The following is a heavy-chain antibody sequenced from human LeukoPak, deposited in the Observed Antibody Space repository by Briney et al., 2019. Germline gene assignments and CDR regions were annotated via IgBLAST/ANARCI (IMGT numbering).Heavy chain of an antibody. CDR1: GFTFSSYA. Sequence: GRSLRLSCAASGFTFSSYAMHWVRQAPGKGLEWVAVISYDGSNKYYADSVKGRFTISRDNSKNTLYLQMNSLRAEDTAVYYCARGDYYDSSGYYSYFDCWGQGTLVTVSS. CDR2: ISYDGSNK. D-gene: IGHD3-22*01. V-gene: IGHV3-30*04. CDR3: ARGDYYDSSGYYSYFDC. J-gene: IGHJ4*02.